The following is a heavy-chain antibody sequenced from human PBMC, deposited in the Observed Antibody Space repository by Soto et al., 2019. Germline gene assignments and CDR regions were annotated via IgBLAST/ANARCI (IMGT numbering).Heavy chain of an antibody. Sequence: PSQTLTLTCTFSGFSLTTGGMCVSWIRQPPGKALEWLARIDWDDDKFYTTSLKTRLTISKDTSKNQVVLTMTNMDPVDTATYYCARTRISDHRQFDYCGQGTLVTVSA. CDR1: GFSLTTGGMC. J-gene: IGHJ4*02. V-gene: IGHV2-70*16. CDR2: IDWDDDK. CDR3: ARTRISDHRQFDY.